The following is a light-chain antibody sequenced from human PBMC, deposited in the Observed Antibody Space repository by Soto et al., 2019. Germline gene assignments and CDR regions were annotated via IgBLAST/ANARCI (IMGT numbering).Light chain of an antibody. V-gene: IGKV1-5*01. Sequence: DIQMTQSPSTLSASVGDRATITCRASQSISSWLAWYQQKPGKAPKLLIYDAPSLESGVPSRFSGSGSGTEFTLTITSLQPDDFATYYCQQYNSYPWTFGQGTKVDIK. J-gene: IGKJ1*01. CDR3: QQYNSYPWT. CDR1: QSISSW. CDR2: DAP.